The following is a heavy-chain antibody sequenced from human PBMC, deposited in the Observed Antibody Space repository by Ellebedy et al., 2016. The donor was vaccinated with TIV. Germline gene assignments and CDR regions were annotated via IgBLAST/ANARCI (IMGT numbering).Heavy chain of an antibody. Sequence: GGSLRLSCAASGFTVSSNYMSWVRRAPGKGLEWVSLMNSGDTTYYADSVKGRFTISRDDSKNTAYLQMNSLKTEDTAVYYCIRHVDGYRSYWGQGTLVTVSS. D-gene: IGHD5-24*01. CDR3: IRHVDGYRSY. CDR1: GFTVSSNY. CDR2: MNSGDTT. V-gene: IGHV3-53*01. J-gene: IGHJ4*02.